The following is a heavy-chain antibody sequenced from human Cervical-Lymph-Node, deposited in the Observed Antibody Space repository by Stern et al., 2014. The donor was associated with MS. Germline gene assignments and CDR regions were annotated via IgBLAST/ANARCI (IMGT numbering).Heavy chain of an antibody. CDR1: GYTFTSYY. V-gene: IGHV1-46*03. CDR2: INPSGGST. CDR3: ARDSLGKRYYYYYGMDV. J-gene: IGHJ6*02. Sequence: VQLVESGAEVKKPGASVKVSCKASGYTFTSYYMHWVRQAPGQGLEWMGIINPSGGSTSYAQKFQGRVTMTRDTSTSTVYMELSSLRSEDTAVYYCARDSLGKRYYYYYGMDVWGQGTTVTVSS.